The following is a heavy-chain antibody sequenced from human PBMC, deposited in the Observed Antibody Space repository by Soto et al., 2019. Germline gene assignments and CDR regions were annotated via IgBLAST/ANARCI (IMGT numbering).Heavy chain of an antibody. CDR2: IIPIFGTA. J-gene: IGHJ4*02. V-gene: IGHV1-69*12. Sequence: QVQLVQSGAEVKKPGSSVKVSCKASGGTFSSYAISWVRQAPGQGLEWMGGIIPIFGTANYAQKFQGRVTITADESTSTAYMERSSLRSEDTAVYYCASLSTYYYDSSGYYNYWGQGTLVTVSS. D-gene: IGHD3-22*01. CDR1: GGTFSSYA. CDR3: ASLSTYYYDSSGYYNY.